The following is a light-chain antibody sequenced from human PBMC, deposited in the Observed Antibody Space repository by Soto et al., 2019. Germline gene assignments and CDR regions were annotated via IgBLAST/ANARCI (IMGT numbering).Light chain of an antibody. CDR2: EVS. J-gene: IGKJ1*01. Sequence: DVQMTQSPSTLSASVGDRVTITCRASRSISTWLAWYQQKPGQAPKLLISEVSDLGRGVSSRFSGSGSGTEFTLTITSLQPADSATYYCQQYDSYSWTFGQGTKVDI. V-gene: IGKV1-5*01. CDR1: RSISTW. CDR3: QQYDSYSWT.